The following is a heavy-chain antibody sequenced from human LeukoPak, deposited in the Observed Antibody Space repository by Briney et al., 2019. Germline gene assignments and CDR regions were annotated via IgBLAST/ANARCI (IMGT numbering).Heavy chain of an antibody. D-gene: IGHD6-19*01. Sequence: GGPLRLSCAASGFTFSSYGMHWVRQAPGKGLEWVAFIRYDGSNKYYADSVKGRFTVSRDNSKNTLYLQMNSLRAEDTAVYYCAKGRAVATYCFDYWGQGTLVTVSS. V-gene: IGHV3-30*02. CDR2: IRYDGSNK. CDR1: GFTFSSYG. CDR3: AKGRAVATYCFDY. J-gene: IGHJ4*02.